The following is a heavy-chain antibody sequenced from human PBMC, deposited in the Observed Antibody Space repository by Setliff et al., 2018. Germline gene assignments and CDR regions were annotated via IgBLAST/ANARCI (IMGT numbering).Heavy chain of an antibody. CDR2: IFHSGST. V-gene: IGHV4-4*02. CDR3: ATSGFCSAGSCYSFDD. Sequence: SETLSLTCAVSGSSITSSNWWSWVRQPPGKGLEWIGQIFHSGSTHYNPALKSRLTISVDQSKNQFSLKLKSVTAADTAVYYCATSGFCSAGSCYSFDDWGQGALVTVSS. CDR1: GSSITSSNW. D-gene: IGHD6-19*01. J-gene: IGHJ4*02.